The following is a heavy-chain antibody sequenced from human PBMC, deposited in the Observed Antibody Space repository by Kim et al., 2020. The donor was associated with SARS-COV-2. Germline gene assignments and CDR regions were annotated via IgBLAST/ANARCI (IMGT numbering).Heavy chain of an antibody. J-gene: IGHJ4*01. CDR3: ARDQTYYSGSVCYYSY. D-gene: IGHD3-10*01. V-gene: IGHV4-34*01. Sequence: SETLSLTCAVYGGSFSGYYWSWIRQPPGKGLEWIGEINHSGSTNYNPSLKSRVTISVDTSKNQFSLKLSTVTAADTAVYYCARDQTYYSGSVCYYSYWG. CDR1: GGSFSGYY. CDR2: INHSGST.